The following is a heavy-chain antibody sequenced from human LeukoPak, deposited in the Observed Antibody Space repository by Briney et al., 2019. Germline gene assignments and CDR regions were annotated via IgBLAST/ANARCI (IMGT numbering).Heavy chain of an antibody. CDR1: GGTFSSYA. J-gene: IGHJ4*02. D-gene: IGHD2-2*01. CDR2: IIPILGIA. V-gene: IGHV1-69*04. Sequence: SVKVSCKASGGTFSSYAISWVRQAPEQGLEWMGRIIPILGIANYAQKFQGRVTITADKSTSTAYMELSSLRSEDTAVYYCALYCSSTSCYEAPLDYWGQGTLVTVSS. CDR3: ALYCSSTSCYEAPLDY.